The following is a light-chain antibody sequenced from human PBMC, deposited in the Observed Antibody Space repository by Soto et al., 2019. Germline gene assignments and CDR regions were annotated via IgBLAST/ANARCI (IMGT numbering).Light chain of an antibody. Sequence: QSVLTQPPSVSGAPGQRVTISCTGSSSNIGTGYDVHWYQQLPGTAPELLINGKSNRPSGVPDRFSGSKSGTSASLAITGLQAEDEADYYCQSYDSSLSGSVFGGGTKLTVL. CDR1: SSNIGTGYD. J-gene: IGLJ2*01. V-gene: IGLV1-40*01. CDR2: GKS. CDR3: QSYDSSLSGSV.